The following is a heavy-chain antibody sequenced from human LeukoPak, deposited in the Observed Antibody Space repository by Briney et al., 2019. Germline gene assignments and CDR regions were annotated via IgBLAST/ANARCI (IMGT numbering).Heavy chain of an antibody. V-gene: IGHV3-23*01. D-gene: IGHD3-10*01. J-gene: IGHJ4*02. CDR1: GFTFSSYA. Sequence: HAGGSLRLSCAASGFTFSSYAMSWVRQAPGKGLEWVSAISGSGGSTYYADPVKGRFTISRDNSKNTLYLQMNSLRAEDTAVYYCAKVADYYGSGSYYTQWGQGTLVTVSS. CDR2: ISGSGGST. CDR3: AKVADYYGSGSYYTQ.